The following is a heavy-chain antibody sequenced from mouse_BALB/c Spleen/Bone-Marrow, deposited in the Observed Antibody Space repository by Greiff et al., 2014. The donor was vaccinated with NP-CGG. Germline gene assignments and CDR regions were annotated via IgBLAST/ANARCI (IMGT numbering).Heavy chain of an antibody. Sequence: QVLLQQSGAELVRPGTSVKVSCKASGYAFTNYLIEWVKQRPGQGLEWIGVINPGSGGTNYNEKFKGKATLTADKSSSTAYMQLSSLTSDDSAVYFCARWDYAMDYWGQGTSVTVSS. CDR3: ARWDYAMDY. CDR2: INPGSGGT. V-gene: IGHV1-54*01. J-gene: IGHJ4*01. CDR1: GYAFTNYL.